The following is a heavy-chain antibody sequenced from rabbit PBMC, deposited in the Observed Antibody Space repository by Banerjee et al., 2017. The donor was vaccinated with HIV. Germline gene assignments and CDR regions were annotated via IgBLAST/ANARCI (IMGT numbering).Heavy chain of an antibody. V-gene: IGHV1S45*01. J-gene: IGHJ6*01. CDR2: IYAASGGAT. CDR3: ARSPYGSGIYYEL. Sequence: QEQLEESGGDLVKPEGSPTLTCTASGFSFSSSYYMSWVRQAPGKGLEWIACIYAASGGATYYASWAKGRFTISKTSSTTVTLQMTSLTAADTATYFCARSPYGSGIYYELWGPGTLVTVS. CDR1: GFSFSSSYY. D-gene: IGHD8-1*01.